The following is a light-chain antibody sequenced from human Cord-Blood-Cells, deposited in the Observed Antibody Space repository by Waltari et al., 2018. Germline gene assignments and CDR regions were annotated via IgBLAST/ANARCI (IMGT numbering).Light chain of an antibody. V-gene: IGLV3-19*01. CDR1: SLRSYY. CDR2: GKN. Sequence: SSELTQDPAVSVALGQTVRITCQGDSLRSYYASWYPQKPGQAPVLVIYGKNNRPSGIPDRFSGSSSGNTASLTITGAQAEDEADYYCNSRDSSGNHLRVFGGGTKLTVL. J-gene: IGLJ3*02. CDR3: NSRDSSGNHLRV.